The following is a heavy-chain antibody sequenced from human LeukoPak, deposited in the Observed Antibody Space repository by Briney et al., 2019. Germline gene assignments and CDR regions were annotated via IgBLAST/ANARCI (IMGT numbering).Heavy chain of an antibody. CDR3: ARGYCSSTSCYMDV. Sequence: EASVKVSCKASGHTSTTYAIHWVRQAPGQGLEWMGWINAGNGNIKYSQKSQGRVTITGDTSASTAYMELSSLRSEDTAVYYCARGYCSSTSCYMDVWGQGTTVT. D-gene: IGHD2-2*01. CDR1: GHTSTTYA. V-gene: IGHV1-3*01. CDR2: INAGNGNI. J-gene: IGHJ6*02.